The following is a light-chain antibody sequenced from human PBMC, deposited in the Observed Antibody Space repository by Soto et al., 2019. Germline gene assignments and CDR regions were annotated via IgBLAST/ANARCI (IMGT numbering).Light chain of an antibody. CDR2: GTS. V-gene: IGKV3-20*01. Sequence: EIVLTQSPGTLSLSPRERATLSCMASQSVSTRYLVWYQHKPGQAPRLLIYGTSSRATGIPDRFSGSGSGTDFTLTISRLEPEDFAVYYCQQYGSSITFGQGTRLEIK. CDR3: QQYGSSIT. J-gene: IGKJ5*01. CDR1: QSVSTRY.